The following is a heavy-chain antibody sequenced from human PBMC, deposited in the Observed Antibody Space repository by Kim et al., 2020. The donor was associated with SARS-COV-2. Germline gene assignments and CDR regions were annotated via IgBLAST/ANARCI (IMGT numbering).Heavy chain of an antibody. J-gene: IGHJ4*02. D-gene: IGHD6-25*01. CDR2: ISGNGGST. V-gene: IGHV3-64D*09. CDR1: GFTFTSYA. CDR3: VKDLRVAAKNIDY. Sequence: GGSLRLSCLASGFTFTSYAMHWVRQAPGKGLEYVSAISGNGGSTYYADSVKGRFTISRDSSKNTLYLQMSSLRAEDTAVYYCVKDLRVAAKNIDYWGQGTLVTVSS.